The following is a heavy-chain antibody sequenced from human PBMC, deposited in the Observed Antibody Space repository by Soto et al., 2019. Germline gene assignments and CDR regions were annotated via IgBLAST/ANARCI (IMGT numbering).Heavy chain of an antibody. Sequence: QVQLVQSGAEVKQPGSSVKVSCKASGGTFSSYAISWVRQAPGQGLEWMGGIIPIFGTANYAQKFQGRVTITADESTSTADMELSSLRSADTAVYYCARHVPAAGYYYGMDVWGQGTTVTVSS. CDR2: IIPIFGTA. CDR1: GGTFSSYA. V-gene: IGHV1-69*12. CDR3: ARHVPAAGYYYGMDV. D-gene: IGHD2-2*01. J-gene: IGHJ6*02.